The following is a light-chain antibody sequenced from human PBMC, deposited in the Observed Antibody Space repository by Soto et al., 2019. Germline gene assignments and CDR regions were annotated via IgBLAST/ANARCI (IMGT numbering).Light chain of an antibody. CDR3: QQHSHWPPWT. CDR1: QSISGTY. CDR2: SAS. V-gene: IGKV3-11*01. J-gene: IGKJ1*01. Sequence: DTVLTQSPGTLSLTSGERATLSCRASQSISGTYLAWYQQKPGQAPRLLIYSASNRATGIPARFSGSGSGTDFTLTISSLEPEDFAVYYCQQHSHWPPWTFGQGTKVDIK.